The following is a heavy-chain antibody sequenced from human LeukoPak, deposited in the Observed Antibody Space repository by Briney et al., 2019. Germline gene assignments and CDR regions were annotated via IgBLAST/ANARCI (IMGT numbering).Heavy chain of an antibody. CDR2: ISAYNGNT. D-gene: IGHD3-3*01. CDR3: ARDGFTIFGVVMGHWFDP. CDR1: GYTFTSYG. J-gene: IGHJ5*02. Sequence: GASVKVSCKASGYTFTSYGISWVRQAPGQGLEWMGWISAYNGNTNYAQKLQGRVTMTTDTSTSTAYMELRSLRSDDTAVYYCARDGFTIFGVVMGHWFDPWGQGTLVTVSS. V-gene: IGHV1-18*01.